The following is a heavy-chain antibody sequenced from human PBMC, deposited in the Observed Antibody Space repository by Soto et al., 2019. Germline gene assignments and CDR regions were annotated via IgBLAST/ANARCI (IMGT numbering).Heavy chain of an antibody. D-gene: IGHD2-2*01. Sequence: QVQLVESGGGVVQPGRSLRLSCAASGFTFSSYGMHWVRQAPGKGLEWVAVIWYDGSNKYYADSVKGRFTISRDNSKNTLYVQMNSLRADDTVVYYCARSPATYYYYGMDVWGQGTTVTVSS. V-gene: IGHV3-33*01. CDR2: IWYDGSNK. CDR1: GFTFSSYG. CDR3: ARSPATYYYYGMDV. J-gene: IGHJ6*02.